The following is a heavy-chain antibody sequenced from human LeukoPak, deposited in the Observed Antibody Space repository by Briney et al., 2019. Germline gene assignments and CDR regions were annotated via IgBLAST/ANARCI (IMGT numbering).Heavy chain of an antibody. CDR1: GGSISSYY. CDR3: ARRPVAGYYYYGTDV. D-gene: IGHD6-19*01. Sequence: PSETLSLTCTVSGGSISSYYWSWIRQPPGKGLEWIGYIYYSGSTNYNPSPKSRVTISVDTSKNQFSLKLSSVTAAATAVYYCARRPVAGYYYYGTDVWGQATTVTDSS. J-gene: IGHJ6*02. CDR2: IYYSGST. V-gene: IGHV4-59*01.